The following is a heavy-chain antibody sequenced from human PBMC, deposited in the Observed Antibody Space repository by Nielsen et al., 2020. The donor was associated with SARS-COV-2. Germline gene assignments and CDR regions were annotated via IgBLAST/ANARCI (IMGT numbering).Heavy chain of an antibody. D-gene: IGHD2-21*02. CDR3: AREQVTAITGDAFDI. CDR2: ISSSSSYI. CDR1: GFTFSSYS. Sequence: GGSLRLSCAASGFTFSSYSMNWVRQAPGKGLEWVSSISSSSSYIYYADSVKGRFTISRDNAKNSLYLQMNSLRAEDTAVYYCAREQVTAITGDAFDIWSQGTMVTVSS. V-gene: IGHV3-21*01. J-gene: IGHJ3*02.